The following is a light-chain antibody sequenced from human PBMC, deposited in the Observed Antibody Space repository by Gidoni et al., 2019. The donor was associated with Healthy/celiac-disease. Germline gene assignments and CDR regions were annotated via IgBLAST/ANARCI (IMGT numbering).Light chain of an antibody. CDR3: QQYGSSPT. J-gene: IGKJ1*01. V-gene: IGKV3-20*01. Sequence: ELVYTQSPGTLSLSPGERATLSCRASQSVSSSYLAWYQQKPGQAPRLLIYGASSRATGIPDRFSGSGSGTDFTLTIIRLEPEDFAFYYCQQYGSSPTFXQXTKVEIK. CDR2: GAS. CDR1: QSVSSSY.